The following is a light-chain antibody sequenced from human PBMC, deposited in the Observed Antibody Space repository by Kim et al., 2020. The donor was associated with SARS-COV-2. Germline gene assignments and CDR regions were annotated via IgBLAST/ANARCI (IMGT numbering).Light chain of an antibody. J-gene: IGKJ4*01. V-gene: IGKV3-20*01. Sequence: SPGERATLSCRASQSVTSTYLAWYHQEPGQAPRLVLYGASTRATGVPDRFSGSGSGTDFTLTISRLEPEDFGVYYCQQYGSSLITFGGGTKVDIK. CDR3: QQYGSSLIT. CDR2: GAS. CDR1: QSVTSTY.